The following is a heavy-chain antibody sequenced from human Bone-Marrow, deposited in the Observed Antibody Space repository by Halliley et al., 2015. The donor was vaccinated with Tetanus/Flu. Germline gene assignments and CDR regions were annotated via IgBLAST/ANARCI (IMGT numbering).Heavy chain of an antibody. Sequence: MQLVQSGAEVRKSGESLKISCKGSGYSFSNQWIAWVRQMPGRGLEWMGISYPGDSDTSYSPSFEGQVTMSADKSISTAYLQWNALKASDTAVYYCLRRRGGAWYFDYWGQGTLVTVSS. CDR3: LRRRGGAWYFDY. D-gene: IGHD6-19*01. CDR2: SYPGDSDT. V-gene: IGHV5-51*03. CDR1: GYSFSNQW. J-gene: IGHJ4*02.